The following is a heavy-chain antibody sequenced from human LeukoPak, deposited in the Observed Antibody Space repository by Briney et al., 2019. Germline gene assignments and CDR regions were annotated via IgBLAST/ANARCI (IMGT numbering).Heavy chain of an antibody. CDR2: INHSGST. CDR3: ARGLVVARHDAFDI. D-gene: IGHD2-21*01. CDR1: GGSFSGYY. V-gene: IGHV4-34*01. Sequence: PSETLSLTCAVYGGSFSGYYWSWIRQPPGKGLEWIGEINHSGSTNYNPSLKSRVTISVDTSKNQFSLKLGSVTAADTAVYYCARGLVVARHDAFDIWGQGTMVTVSS. J-gene: IGHJ3*02.